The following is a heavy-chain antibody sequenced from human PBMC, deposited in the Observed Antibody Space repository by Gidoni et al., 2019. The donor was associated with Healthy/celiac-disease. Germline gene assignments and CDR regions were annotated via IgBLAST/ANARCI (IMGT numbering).Heavy chain of an antibody. CDR3: ATLGGSDGDVWGFDY. D-gene: IGHD4-17*01. V-gene: IGHV3-43*01. CDR1: GFTCDDYT. Sequence: EVQLVETGGVVVQPGGSLRLSCAASGFTCDDYTMHWFRQAQGKGLEWVSLISGAGGSTYYADSVKGRFTISRDNIKNSLYLQMNSLRTEDTALYYCATLGGSDGDVWGFDYWGQGTLVTVSS. J-gene: IGHJ4*02. CDR2: ISGAGGST.